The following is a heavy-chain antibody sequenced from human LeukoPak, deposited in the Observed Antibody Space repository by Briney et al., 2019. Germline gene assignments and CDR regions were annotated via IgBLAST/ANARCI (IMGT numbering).Heavy chain of an antibody. Sequence: SETLSLTCAVYGGSFSGYYWSWIRQPPGKGLEWIGEINHSGSTNYNPSLKSRVAISVDTSKNQFSLKLSSVTAADTAVYYCARGRQGDCSSTSCYGFDYWGQGTLVTVSS. D-gene: IGHD2-2*01. CDR1: GGSFSGYY. CDR2: INHSGST. CDR3: ARGRQGDCSSTSCYGFDY. J-gene: IGHJ4*02. V-gene: IGHV4-34*01.